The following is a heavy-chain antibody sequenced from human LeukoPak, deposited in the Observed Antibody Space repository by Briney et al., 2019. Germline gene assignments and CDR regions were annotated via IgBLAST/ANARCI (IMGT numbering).Heavy chain of an antibody. Sequence: GGSLRLSCAVSGFTFDDYGMSWVRQAPGKGLEWVSGINWNGGSTGYADSVKGRFTISRDNAKNSLYLQMNSLRAEDTALYYCARDSQDSSWYSSWFDPWGQGTLVIVSS. CDR1: GFTFDDYG. D-gene: IGHD6-13*01. J-gene: IGHJ5*02. CDR3: ARDSQDSSWYSSWFDP. CDR2: INWNGGST. V-gene: IGHV3-20*04.